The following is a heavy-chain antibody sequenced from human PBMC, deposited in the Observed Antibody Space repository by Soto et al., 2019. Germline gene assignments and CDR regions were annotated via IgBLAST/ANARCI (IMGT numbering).Heavy chain of an antibody. V-gene: IGHV3-23*01. CDR2: ISGSGDST. D-gene: IGHD5-18*01. CDR1: GFTFSSCP. J-gene: IGHJ4*02. Sequence: GGSLRLSCAASGFTFSSCPMTWVRQAPGKGLEWVSAISGSGDSTYYADSVKGRFTISRDNSKNTLYLQMNSLRAEDTAVYYCAKDQGYNYDPPRFDYWGQGTLVTVPS. CDR3: AKDQGYNYDPPRFDY.